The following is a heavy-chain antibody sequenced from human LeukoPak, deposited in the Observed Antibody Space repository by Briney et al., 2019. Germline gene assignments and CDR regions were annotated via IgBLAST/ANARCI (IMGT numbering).Heavy chain of an antibody. CDR3: ARSEYYYDSSGYYFDY. D-gene: IGHD3-22*01. CDR1: GFTFSSYS. Sequence: PGGSLRLSCAAYGFTFSSYSMNWVRQAPGKGLEWVSSISSSSSYIYYADSVKGRFTISRDNAKNSLYLQMNSLRAEDTAVYYCARSEYYYDSSGYYFDYWGQGTLVTVSS. J-gene: IGHJ4*02. CDR2: ISSSSSYI. V-gene: IGHV3-21*01.